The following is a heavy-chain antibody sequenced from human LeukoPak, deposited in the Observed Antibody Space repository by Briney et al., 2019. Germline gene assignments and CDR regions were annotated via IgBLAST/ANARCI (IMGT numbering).Heavy chain of an antibody. J-gene: IGHJ5*02. CDR2: IFQRGYS. D-gene: IGHD4-23*01. Sequence: SETLSLTCAVSGYSISSGYYWGWIRQPPGKGLQWIGSIFQRGYSYYNPSLKSRVAISVDTSKNQFSLKLSSVTAADTAVYYCAGDKEASGNGRPNWFDPWGQGTLVTVSS. V-gene: IGHV4-38-2*01. CDR3: AGDKEASGNGRPNWFDP. CDR1: GYSISSGYY.